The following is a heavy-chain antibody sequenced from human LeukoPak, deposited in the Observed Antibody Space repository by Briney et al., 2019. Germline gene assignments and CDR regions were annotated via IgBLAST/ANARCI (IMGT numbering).Heavy chain of an antibody. V-gene: IGHV3-21*01. Sequence: GGSLRLSCAASGFTFSSFNMNWVRQAPGKGLEWVSSISSSSSYIYYADSVKGRFTISRDNAKNSLYLQMNSLRAEDTAVYYCARLDYYGSGKKGYWFDPWGQGTLVTVSS. CDR1: GFTFSSFN. CDR3: ARLDYYGSGKKGYWFDP. D-gene: IGHD3-10*01. J-gene: IGHJ5*02. CDR2: ISSSSSYI.